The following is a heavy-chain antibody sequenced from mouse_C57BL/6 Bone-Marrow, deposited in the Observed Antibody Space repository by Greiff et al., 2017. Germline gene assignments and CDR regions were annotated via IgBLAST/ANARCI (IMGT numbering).Heavy chain of an antibody. Sequence: EVKLMESGGDLVKPGGSLTLSCAASGFTFSSYGMSWVRQTPDKRLEWVATISSGGSYTYYPDSVKGRFTISRDTAKNTLYLQMGSLKSEATAMYYCARLRSTVPYFDYWGQGTTLTVSS. D-gene: IGHD1-1*01. J-gene: IGHJ2*01. CDR2: ISSGGSYT. V-gene: IGHV5-6*01. CDR1: GFTFSSYG. CDR3: ARLRSTVPYFDY.